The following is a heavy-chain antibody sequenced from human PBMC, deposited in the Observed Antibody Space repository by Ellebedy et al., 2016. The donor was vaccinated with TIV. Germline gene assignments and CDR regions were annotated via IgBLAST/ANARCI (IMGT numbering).Heavy chain of an antibody. J-gene: IGHJ6*02. CDR3: TRREIRAVAGGVDV. CDR2: IHHSGKT. CDR1: GDSVSSNHW. V-gene: IGHV4/OR15-8*02. Sequence: MPSETLPLTCAVSGDSVSSNHWWTWVRQAPGKGLEWIAEIHHSGKTAYNPSLKSRVIILMDKSNNQVSLKVTSVTAADTAIYYCTRREIRAVAGGVDVWGQGTSVTVSS. D-gene: IGHD6-19*01.